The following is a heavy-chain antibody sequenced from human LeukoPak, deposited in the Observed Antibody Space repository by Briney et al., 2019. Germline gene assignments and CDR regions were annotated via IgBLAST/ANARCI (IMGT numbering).Heavy chain of an antibody. J-gene: IGHJ4*02. CDR3: AKGAYYDISTGASDY. CDR1: GFTFRTYA. V-gene: IGHV3-23*01. Sequence: PGGSLRLSCAASGFTFRTYAMSWVRQAPGKGLEWLSGISGSGGSTYYADSVKGRFTISRDNAKNTLYLQMSSLRAEDTAVYYCAKGAYYDISTGASDYWGQGTLVTVSS. D-gene: IGHD3-9*01. CDR2: ISGSGGST.